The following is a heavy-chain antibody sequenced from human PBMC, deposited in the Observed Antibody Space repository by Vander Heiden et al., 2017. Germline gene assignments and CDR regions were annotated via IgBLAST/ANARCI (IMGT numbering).Heavy chain of an antibody. D-gene: IGHD2-2*01. CDR1: GFTFSSYA. J-gene: IGHJ5*02. Sequence: EVQLLESGGGLVQPGGSLRLSCAASGFTFSSYAMSWVRQAPGKGLEWVSAISGSGGSTYYADSVKGRFTISRDNSKNTLYLQMNSLRAEDTVVYYCTDCSSTSCLNWFDPWGHGTLVTVSS. V-gene: IGHV3-23*01. CDR3: TDCSSTSCLNWFDP. CDR2: ISGSGGST.